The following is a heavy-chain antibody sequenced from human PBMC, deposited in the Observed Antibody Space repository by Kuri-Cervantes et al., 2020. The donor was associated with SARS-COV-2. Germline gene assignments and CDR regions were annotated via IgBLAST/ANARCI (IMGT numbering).Heavy chain of an antibody. Sequence: GSLRLFCTVSGGSINSYYWSWIRQPPGKGLEWIGSIYYSGSTYYNPSLKSRVTISVDTSKNQFSLKLSSVTAADTAVYYCARGIVGANDAFDIWGQGTVVTVSS. J-gene: IGHJ3*02. D-gene: IGHD1-26*01. CDR1: GGSINSYY. CDR2: IYYSGST. V-gene: IGHV4-39*01. CDR3: ARGIVGANDAFDI.